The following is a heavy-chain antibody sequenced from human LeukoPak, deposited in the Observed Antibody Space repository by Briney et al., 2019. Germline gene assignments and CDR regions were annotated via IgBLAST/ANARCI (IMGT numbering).Heavy chain of an antibody. J-gene: IGHJ5*02. CDR3: AKDPRDYDYVWGSYRLDNWFDP. Sequence: GGSLRLSCAASGFTFSSYGMHWVRQAPGKGLEWVAFIRYDGSNKYYADSVMGRFTISRDNSKNTLYLQMNSLRAEDTAVYYCAKDPRDYDYVWGSYRLDNWFDPWGQGTLVTVSS. V-gene: IGHV3-30*02. CDR1: GFTFSSYG. CDR2: IRYDGSNK. D-gene: IGHD3-16*02.